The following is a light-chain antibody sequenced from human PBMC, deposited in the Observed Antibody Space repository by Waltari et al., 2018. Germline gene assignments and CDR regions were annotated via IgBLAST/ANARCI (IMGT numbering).Light chain of an antibody. Sequence: QSVLTQPPSVSGAPGQRVTISCTGSLSNLGAGYAVPWYQQLPGKAPTLLVYGVNTRPPGVPDRFFGSKSGTSASLAIPGLQPEDEADYYCQSYDTKVGVVFGGGSKLTVL. CDR3: QSYDTKVGVV. J-gene: IGLJ2*01. V-gene: IGLV1-40*01. CDR1: LSNLGAGYA. CDR2: GVN.